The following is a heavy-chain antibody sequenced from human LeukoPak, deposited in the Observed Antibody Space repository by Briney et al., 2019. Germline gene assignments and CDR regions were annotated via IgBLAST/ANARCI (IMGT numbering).Heavy chain of an antibody. Sequence: GGSLRLSCAASGFTLSSYAMSWVRQAPGKGLEWVSAISVSGNTYHADSVKGRFTISRDNSKNSLYLQMNSLRAEDTALYYCARVRLGGTYQFDYWGQGTLVTVSS. CDR2: ISVSGNT. J-gene: IGHJ4*02. CDR1: GFTLSSYA. CDR3: ARVRLGGTYQFDY. V-gene: IGHV3-23*01. D-gene: IGHD2-2*01.